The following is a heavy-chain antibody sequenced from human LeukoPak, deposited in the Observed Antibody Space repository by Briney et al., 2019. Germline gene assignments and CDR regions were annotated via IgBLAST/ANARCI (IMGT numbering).Heavy chain of an antibody. CDR1: GGSISSYY. Sequence: SETLSLTCTVSGGSISSYYWSWIRQPPGKGLEWIGEINHSGSTSYNPSLKSRVTMSVDTSKNQFSLKLTSVTAADTAVYYCARCSRERHYFYYYYHMDVWGTGTTVTVSS. J-gene: IGHJ6*03. V-gene: IGHV4-59*04. CDR2: INHSGST. CDR3: ARCSRERHYFYYYYHMDV. D-gene: IGHD3-10*02.